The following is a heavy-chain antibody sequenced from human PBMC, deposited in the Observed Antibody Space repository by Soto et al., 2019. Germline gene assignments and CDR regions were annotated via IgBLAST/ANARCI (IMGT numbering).Heavy chain of an antibody. CDR2: IIPFIDTA. CDR3: ARGSFSSSWRFDH. CDR1: GDTFSSYA. V-gene: IGHV1-69*14. D-gene: IGHD6-13*01. J-gene: IGHJ4*02. Sequence: QVQLVQSGAEVKKPGSSVKVSCKASGDTFSSYAINWVRQAPGQGPEWMGGIIPFIDTANYAQKFQGRVTITADKSTSTVFMELSSLRSEDTAMYYCARGSFSSSWRFDHWGQGALVTVSS.